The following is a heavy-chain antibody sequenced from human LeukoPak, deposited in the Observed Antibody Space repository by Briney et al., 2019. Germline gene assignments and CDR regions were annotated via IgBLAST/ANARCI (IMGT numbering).Heavy chain of an antibody. CDR1: GFTVSSNY. J-gene: IGHJ4*02. V-gene: IGHV3-53*01. D-gene: IGHD6-13*01. CDR3: AGGILARENDY. Sequence: GGSLRLSCAASGFTVSSNYMSWVRQAPGKGLEWVSIIYSGGSTFYADSVKGRFTISRDNAKNSLYLQMNSLRAEDTAVYYCAGGILARENDYWGQGTLVTVSS. CDR2: IYSGGST.